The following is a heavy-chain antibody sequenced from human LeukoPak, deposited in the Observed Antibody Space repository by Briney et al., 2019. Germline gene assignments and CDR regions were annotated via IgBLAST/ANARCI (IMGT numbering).Heavy chain of an antibody. CDR3: ARLGYGDLFGWFDP. CDR1: GYSFTSYR. J-gene: IGHJ5*02. CDR2: IYPVDSDT. D-gene: IGHD4-17*01. Sequence: GESLKISCKASGYSFTSYRIGWVRQIPGKGLEWMGIIYPVDSDTRYSPSFQGQVTISADKSISTAYLQWSSLKASDTAMYYCARLGYGDLFGWFDPWGQGTLVTVSS. V-gene: IGHV5-51*01.